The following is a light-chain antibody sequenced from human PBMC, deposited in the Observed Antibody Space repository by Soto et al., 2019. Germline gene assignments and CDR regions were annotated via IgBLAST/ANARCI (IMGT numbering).Light chain of an antibody. CDR1: QTVSSY. CDR3: QQRSDWPST. J-gene: IGKJ4*01. CDR2: DAS. Sequence: EIVLTQSPATLSLSPGDRATLSCRASQTVSSYLAWYQQKPGQAPRLLIYDASSRANGIPARFSGSGSGTDFTLTITSLEPEDFAVYYCQQRSDWPSTFGGGTKVEIK. V-gene: IGKV3-11*01.